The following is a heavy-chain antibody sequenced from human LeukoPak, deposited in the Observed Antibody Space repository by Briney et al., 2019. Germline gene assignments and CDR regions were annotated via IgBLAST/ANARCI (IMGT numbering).Heavy chain of an antibody. D-gene: IGHD6-19*01. CDR2: IYSAGGGGTT. Sequence: GSLRLSCAASGFSVSSNYMSWVRQAPGKGLEWVSIIYSAGGGGTTYYADSVKGRFAISRDNSKNTLNLQMNSLRGEDTAVYYCATKGDSGWFFDYWGQGTLVTVSS. CDR3: ATKGDSGWFFDY. CDR1: GFSVSSNY. V-gene: IGHV3-53*01. J-gene: IGHJ4*02.